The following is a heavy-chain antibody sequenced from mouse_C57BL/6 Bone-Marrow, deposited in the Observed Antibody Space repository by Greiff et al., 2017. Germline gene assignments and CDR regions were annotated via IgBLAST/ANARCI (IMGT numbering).Heavy chain of an antibody. CDR1: GYTFTDYY. D-gene: IGHD2-1*01. CDR2: INPNNGGT. CDR3: ARWGGNWDY. V-gene: IGHV1-26*01. Sequence: VQLKHSGPELVKPGASVKISCKASGYTFTDYYMNWVKQSHGKSLEWIGDINPNNGGTSYNQKFKGKATLTVDKSSSTAYMELRSLTSEDSAVYYCARWGGNWDYWGQGTTLTVSS. J-gene: IGHJ2*01.